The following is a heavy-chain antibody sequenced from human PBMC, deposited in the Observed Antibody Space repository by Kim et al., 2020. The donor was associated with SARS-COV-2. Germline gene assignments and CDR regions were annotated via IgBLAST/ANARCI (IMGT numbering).Heavy chain of an antibody. V-gene: IGHV1-46*01. CDR1: GYTFTSYY. J-gene: IGHJ4*02. CDR3: AREEASTYYFDR. Sequence: ASVKVSCEASGYTFTSYYIHWVRQAPGQGLEWMGTIDSGSGSASYSRKFQDRLTMTRDTSTSTVYMELSSLRSEDTALYYCAREEASTYYFDRWGQGTLVTVSS. CDR2: IDSGSGSA. D-gene: IGHD2-2*01.